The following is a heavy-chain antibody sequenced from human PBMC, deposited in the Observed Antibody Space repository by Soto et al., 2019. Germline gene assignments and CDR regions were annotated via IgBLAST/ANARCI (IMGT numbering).Heavy chain of an antibody. CDR2: IWYDGSNK. CDR1: GFTFSSYG. V-gene: IGHV3-33*01. J-gene: IGHJ6*02. D-gene: IGHD3-3*01. CDR3: AREKGEWLSEGVRRYYYGMDV. Sequence: QVQLVESGGGVVQPGRSLRLSCAASGFTFSSYGMHWVRQAPGKGLEWVAVIWYDGSNKYYADSVKGRFTISRDNSKNTLYLQMNSLRAEDTAVYYCAREKGEWLSEGVRRYYYGMDVWGQGTTVTVSS.